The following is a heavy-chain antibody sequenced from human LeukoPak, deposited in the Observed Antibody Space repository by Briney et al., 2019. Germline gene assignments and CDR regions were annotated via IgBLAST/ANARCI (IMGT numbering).Heavy chain of an antibody. J-gene: IGHJ4*02. CDR2: IWYDGSNR. V-gene: IGHV3-33*01. CDR3: ARDPLGVLSYFDY. D-gene: IGHD3-16*01. CDR1: GFIFSYYG. Sequence: PGGSLRLSCAASGFIFSYYGMHWVSQAPGKGLEWVAVIWYDGSNRYYADSLKGRFTISRGNSKNTLYLQMNSLTADDTAVYYCARDPLGVLSYFDYWGQGTLVTVSS.